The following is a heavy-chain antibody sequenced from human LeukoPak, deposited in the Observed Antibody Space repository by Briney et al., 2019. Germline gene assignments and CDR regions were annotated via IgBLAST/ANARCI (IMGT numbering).Heavy chain of an antibody. CDR1: GFTFSSYW. Sequence: GGSLRLSCAASGFTFSSYWMSWVRQAPGKGLEWVANIKQDGSEKYYVDSVKGRFTISRDNAKNSLYLQMNSLRAEDTAVYYCARESGYTAPGMDYWGQGTLVTVSS. CDR2: IKQDGSEK. V-gene: IGHV3-7*01. CDR3: ARESGYTAPGMDY. D-gene: IGHD5-18*01. J-gene: IGHJ4*02.